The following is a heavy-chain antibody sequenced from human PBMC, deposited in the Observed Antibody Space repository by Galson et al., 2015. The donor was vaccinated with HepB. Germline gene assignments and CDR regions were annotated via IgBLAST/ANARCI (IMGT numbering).Heavy chain of an antibody. CDR3: ARDPIRQGSAFGNFDY. CDR1: GFTFSSYA. V-gene: IGHV3-30*04. Sequence: SLRLSCAASGFTFSSYAMHWVRQAPGKGLEWVAVISYDGSNKYYADSVKGRFTISRDNSKNTLYLQMNSLGVEDTAVYYCARDPIRQGSAFGNFDYWGQGTLVTVSS. D-gene: IGHD3-3*01. CDR2: ISYDGSNK. J-gene: IGHJ4*02.